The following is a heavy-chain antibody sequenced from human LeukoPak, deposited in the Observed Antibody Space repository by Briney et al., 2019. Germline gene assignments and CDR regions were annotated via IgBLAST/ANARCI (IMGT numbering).Heavy chain of an antibody. Sequence: GGSLRLSCAASGFTFDDYGMSWVRQAPGKGLEWVSGINWNGGSTGYADSVKGRFTISRDNAKNSLYLQMNSLRAEDTALYYCARVIGEAAYYYDSSGYYYFDYWGQGTLVTVSS. J-gene: IGHJ4*02. CDR1: GFTFDDYG. CDR3: ARVIGEAAYYYDSSGYYYFDY. V-gene: IGHV3-20*04. D-gene: IGHD3-22*01. CDR2: INWNGGST.